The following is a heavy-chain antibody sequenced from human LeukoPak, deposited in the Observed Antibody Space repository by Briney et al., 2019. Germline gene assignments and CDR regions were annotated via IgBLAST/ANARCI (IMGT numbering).Heavy chain of an antibody. CDR3: ARTLWGSSWYFDAFDI. CDR2: IYYSGST. CDR1: GGSISSSSYY. V-gene: IGHV4-39*01. D-gene: IGHD6-13*01. Sequence: SETLSLTCTVSGGSISSSSYYWGWIRQPPGKGLEWIGSIYYSGSTYYNPSLKSRVTISVDTSKNQFSLKLSSVTAADTAVYYCARTLWGSSWYFDAFDIWGQGTMVTVSS. J-gene: IGHJ3*02.